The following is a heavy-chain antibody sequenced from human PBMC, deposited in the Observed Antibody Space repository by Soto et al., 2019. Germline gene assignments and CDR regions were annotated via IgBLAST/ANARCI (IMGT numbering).Heavy chain of an antibody. CDR2: IIPMFGAT. V-gene: IGHV1-69*01. Sequence: QVQLAPSGAEVRKPGSSVKVSCGASGGSFSDFAFSWVRQAPGQGLEWMGGIIPMFGATKYAQRFQDRVTITADESTNTVYLTLSGLTSDDTATYYCARGGIVAVPAALSSYHDYTNYRFDSWGQGTLVTVSS. CDR3: ARGGIVAVPAALSSYHDYTNYRFDS. D-gene: IGHD2-15*01. CDR1: GGSFSDFA. J-gene: IGHJ4*02.